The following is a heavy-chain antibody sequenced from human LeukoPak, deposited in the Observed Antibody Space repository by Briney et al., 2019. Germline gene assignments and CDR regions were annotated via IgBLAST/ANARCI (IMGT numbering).Heavy chain of an antibody. CDR2: IHIYRGNT. CDR3: ARDVLDYYDRSGYVT. V-gene: IGHV1-18*01. CDR1: GYTFTSYG. Sequence: ASVKVSCKASGYTFTSYGISWVRQAPGQGLEWMGWIHIYRGNTNYAQKFQGRVTITADKSTSIAFMELSSLRSDDTAVYYCARDVLDYYDRSGYVTWGQGTLVTVSS. J-gene: IGHJ5*02. D-gene: IGHD3-22*01.